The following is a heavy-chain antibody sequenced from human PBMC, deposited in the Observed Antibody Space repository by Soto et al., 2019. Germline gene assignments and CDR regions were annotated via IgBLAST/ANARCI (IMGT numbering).Heavy chain of an antibody. CDR1: GFTFSNYA. V-gene: IGHV3-23*01. D-gene: IGHD3-10*01. CDR2: VGGDGGAP. Sequence: EVQLLESGGGLVQPGGSLRLSCAASGFTFSNYAMSWLRQASGKRPEWVSAVGGDGGAPNYADSVRGRFTISRDNSKDTLYLQMNSLRPEDTAIYYCAREGVGGGNYETRFDFWGQGTLVTVSS. CDR3: AREGVGGGNYETRFDF. J-gene: IGHJ4*02.